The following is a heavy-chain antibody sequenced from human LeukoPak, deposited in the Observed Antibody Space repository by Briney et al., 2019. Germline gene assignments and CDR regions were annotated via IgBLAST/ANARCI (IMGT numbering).Heavy chain of an antibody. V-gene: IGHV3-53*01. Sequence: GGSLRFSCAASGFTVSSNYMSWVRQAPGKGLEWVSVIYSDGNTYYADSVKGRFTISRDNSKNTLYLQMNSLRVEDTAIYYCTKTANWLVAGYWGQGTLVTVSS. CDR1: GFTVSSNY. D-gene: IGHD3-22*01. CDR3: TKTANWLVAGY. CDR2: IYSDGNT. J-gene: IGHJ4*02.